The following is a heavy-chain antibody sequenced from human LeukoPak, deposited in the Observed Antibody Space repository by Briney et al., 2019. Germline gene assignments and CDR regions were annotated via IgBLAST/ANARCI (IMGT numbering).Heavy chain of an antibody. Sequence: KSSETLSLTCAVYGGSFSGYYWSWIRQPPGKGLEWIGYIYYSGSTNYNPSLKSRVTVSIDTSKNQFSLMLSSVTAADTAVYYCARYRPQRAFSAFDYFDYWGQGTLVTVSS. V-gene: IGHV4-59*01. CDR1: GGSFSGYY. D-gene: IGHD5-12*01. CDR2: IYYSGST. CDR3: ARYRPQRAFSAFDYFDY. J-gene: IGHJ4*02.